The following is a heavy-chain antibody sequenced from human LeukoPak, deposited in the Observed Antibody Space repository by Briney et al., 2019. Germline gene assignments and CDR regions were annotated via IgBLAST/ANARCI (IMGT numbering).Heavy chain of an antibody. D-gene: IGHD3-22*01. Sequence: ASVKVSCKASGYTFTGYYMHWVRQAPGQGLEWMGWINPNSGGTNYAQKFQGRVIMTRDTSISTAYMELSRLRSDDTAVYYCAVIYDSSGYLSCWGQGTLVTVSS. CDR2: INPNSGGT. CDR3: AVIYDSSGYLSC. V-gene: IGHV1-2*02. CDR1: GYTFTGYY. J-gene: IGHJ4*02.